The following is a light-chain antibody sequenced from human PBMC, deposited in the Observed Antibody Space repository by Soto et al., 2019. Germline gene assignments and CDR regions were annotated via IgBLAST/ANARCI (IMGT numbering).Light chain of an antibody. V-gene: IGKV3-20*01. CDR3: QQYGSSPYT. CDR1: QSVSSSY. CDR2: GAS. Sequence: EIVLTQSPGTLSLSPGERATLSCRASQSVSSSYLAWYQQKPGQAPRLLIYGASSRATGIPDRFSGSGSGTDFTLTISRLDPEDFAVYFCQQYGSSPYTFGQGTNVEIK. J-gene: IGKJ2*01.